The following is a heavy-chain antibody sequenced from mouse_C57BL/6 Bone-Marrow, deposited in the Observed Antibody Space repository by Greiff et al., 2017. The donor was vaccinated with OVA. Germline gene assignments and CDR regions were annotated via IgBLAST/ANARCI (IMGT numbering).Heavy chain of an antibody. J-gene: IGHJ3*01. CDR1: GFSLTSYG. D-gene: IGHD2-4*01. V-gene: IGHV2-5*01. Sequence: VQLQQSGPGLVQPSQSLSITCTVSGFSLTSYGVHWVRQSPGKGLEWLGVIWRGGSTDYNAAFMSRLSITKDNSKSQVFFKMNILQADDTAIYYCAISEIYYDYDGVAYWGQGTLVTVSA. CDR3: AISEIYYDYDGVAY. CDR2: IWRGGST.